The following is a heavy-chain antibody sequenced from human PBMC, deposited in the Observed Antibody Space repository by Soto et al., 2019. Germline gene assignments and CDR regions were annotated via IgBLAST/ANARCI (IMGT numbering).Heavy chain of an antibody. CDR1: GFTFSSYS. V-gene: IGHV3-21*01. CDR2: ISSSSSYI. D-gene: IGHD6-13*01. J-gene: IGHJ5*02. Sequence: GGSLRLSCAASGFTFSSYSMNWVRQAPGKGLEWVSSISSSSSYIYYADSVKGRFTISRDNAKNSLYLQMNSLRAEDTAVYYCARGGIAAAPKNNWFDPWGQGPLVTVSS. CDR3: ARGGIAAAPKNNWFDP.